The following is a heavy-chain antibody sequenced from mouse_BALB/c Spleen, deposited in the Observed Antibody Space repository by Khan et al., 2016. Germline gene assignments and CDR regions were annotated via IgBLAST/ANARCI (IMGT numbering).Heavy chain of an antibody. CDR1: GFSLTTYG. J-gene: IGHJ2*01. V-gene: IGHV2-9*02. Sequence: QVQLKESGPGLVAPSQSLSITCTVSGFSLTTYGIHWVRQPPGKGLEWLGIIWAGGSTNYNSALMSRLSFSKDNSKNRVLLKMNSLQTDDTAIYYCARDSGSGLYYFDYWDQGTTLTVSS. CDR2: IWAGGST. D-gene: IGHD1-3*01. CDR3: ARDSGSGLYYFDY.